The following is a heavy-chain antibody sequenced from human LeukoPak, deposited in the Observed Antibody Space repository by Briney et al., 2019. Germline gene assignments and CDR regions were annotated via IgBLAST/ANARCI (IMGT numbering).Heavy chain of an antibody. D-gene: IGHD3-10*01. CDR2: INPNSGGT. CDR1: RYTFTGYY. V-gene: IGHV1-2*02. Sequence: ASVKVSCKASRYTFTGYYMHWVRQAPGQGLEWIGWINPNSGGTNYAQKFQGRVTMTRDTSISTAYMELSRLRSDDTAVYYCARDLPGIGAFDIWGQGTMVTVSS. J-gene: IGHJ3*02. CDR3: ARDLPGIGAFDI.